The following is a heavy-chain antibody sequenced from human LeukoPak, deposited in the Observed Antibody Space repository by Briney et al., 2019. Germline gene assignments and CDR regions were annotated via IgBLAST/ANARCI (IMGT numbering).Heavy chain of an antibody. D-gene: IGHD4-17*01. CDR3: ARYDYGSDGGMDV. J-gene: IGHJ6*02. CDR1: GFTFTSYR. CDR2: ISSSSSYI. V-gene: IGHV3-21*01. Sequence: PGGSLRLSCAASGFTFTSYRMNWVRQAPGKGLEWVSFISSSSSYINYADSVKGRFTISRDNAKNSLYLQMNSQRAEDTAVYYCARYDYGSDGGMDVWGQGTTVTVSS.